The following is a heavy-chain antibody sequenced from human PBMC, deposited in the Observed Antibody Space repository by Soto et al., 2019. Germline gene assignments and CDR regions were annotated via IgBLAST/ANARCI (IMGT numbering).Heavy chain of an antibody. V-gene: IGHV4-59*01. D-gene: IGHD3-22*01. CDR2: IYYSGST. J-gene: IGHJ4*02. Sequence: QVQLQESGPGLVKPSETLSLTCTVSGGSISSYYWSWIRQPPGKGLEWIGYIYYSGSTNYNPSLKSRVTISVDTSNNQFSLKLSSVTAADTAVYYCARWGIDYYDSSGLDYWGQGTLVTVSS. CDR1: GGSISSYY. CDR3: ARWGIDYYDSSGLDY.